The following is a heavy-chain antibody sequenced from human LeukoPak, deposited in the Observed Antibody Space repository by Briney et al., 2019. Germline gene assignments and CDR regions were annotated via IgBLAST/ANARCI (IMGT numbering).Heavy chain of an antibody. D-gene: IGHD3-22*01. J-gene: IGHJ4*02. Sequence: PSETLSLTCAVYGGSFSGYYWSWIRQPPGKGLEWIGEINHSGSTNYNPSLKSRVTISVDTSKNQFSLKLSSVTAADTAVYYCARHGYYYDSSGYSVYYFDYWGQGILVTVSS. CDR1: GGSFSGYY. CDR3: ARHGYYYDSSGYSVYYFDY. V-gene: IGHV4-34*01. CDR2: INHSGST.